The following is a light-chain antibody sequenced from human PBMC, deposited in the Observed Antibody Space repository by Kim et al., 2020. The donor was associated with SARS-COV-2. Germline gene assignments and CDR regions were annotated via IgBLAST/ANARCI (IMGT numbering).Light chain of an antibody. CDR3: SSYTSSSSYV. CDR1: SSDVGGYNY. J-gene: IGLJ1*01. CDR2: DVS. V-gene: IGLV2-14*03. Sequence: GQCFTIPCTGTSSDVGGYNYVSWYQQHPGKAPKLMIYDVSNRPSGVSNRFSGSKSGNTASLTISGLQAEDEADYYCSSYTSSSSYVFGTGTKVTVL.